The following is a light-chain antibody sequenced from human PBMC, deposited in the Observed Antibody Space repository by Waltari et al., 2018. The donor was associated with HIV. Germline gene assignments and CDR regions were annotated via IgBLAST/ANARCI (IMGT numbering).Light chain of an antibody. CDR3: QQYNRYPYT. J-gene: IGKJ2*01. V-gene: IGKV1-5*01. Sequence: IQMPKSPSPLSASVGERVIITCRASQRINNWLAWYQQKPGETPNLLMHEASKLESGVPSRFIGTGSGTEFTLTINGLQPDDFATYYCQQYNRYPYTFGQGTKLEIK. CDR1: QRINNW. CDR2: EAS.